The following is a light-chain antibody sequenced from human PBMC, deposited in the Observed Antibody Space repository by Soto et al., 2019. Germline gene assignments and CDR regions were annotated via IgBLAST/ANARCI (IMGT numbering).Light chain of an antibody. J-gene: IGLJ1*01. CDR2: SID. CDR1: TGAVTSGNF. V-gene: IGLV7-43*01. Sequence: QAVGTQEPSVTVSPGGTVTLTCAPTTGAVTSGNFPSWFQQKPGQPPRALTYSIDSKHSWTPAPFSGSLLEGKAGLTLSGAQPEAEAEYYCLLYYGGAGVFGPGTKGTVL. CDR3: LLYYGGAGV.